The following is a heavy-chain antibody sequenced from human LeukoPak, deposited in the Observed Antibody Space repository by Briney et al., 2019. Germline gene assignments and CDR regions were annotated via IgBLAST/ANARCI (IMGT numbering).Heavy chain of an antibody. D-gene: IGHD3-22*01. CDR1: GFTFSSYP. J-gene: IGHJ4*02. CDR3: ATDYYESSGYPPAPYDN. CDR2: ISGSGGST. V-gene: IGHV3-23*01. Sequence: GGSLRLSCAASGFTFSSYPMSWVRQAPGKGLEWVSAISGSGGSTYYADSVKGRFTISRDNSKNTLYLQMNSLRTEDTAVYYCATDYYESSGYPPAPYDNWGQGTLVTVSS.